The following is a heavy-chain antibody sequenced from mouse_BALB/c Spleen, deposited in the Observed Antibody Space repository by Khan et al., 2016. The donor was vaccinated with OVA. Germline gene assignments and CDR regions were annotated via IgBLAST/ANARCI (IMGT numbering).Heavy chain of an antibody. Sequence: EVQLVESGPGLVKPSQSLSLTCTVTGYSITSDYAWNWIRQFPGNKLEWMGYISYSGRTSYNPSLKSRISITRDTSKNQFFLQLNTVTTEDTATYYCAIRAYYGNWYFDVWGAGTTVTVSS. CDR3: AIRAYYGNWYFDV. CDR2: ISYSGRT. V-gene: IGHV3-2*02. J-gene: IGHJ1*01. CDR1: GYSITSDYA. D-gene: IGHD2-1*01.